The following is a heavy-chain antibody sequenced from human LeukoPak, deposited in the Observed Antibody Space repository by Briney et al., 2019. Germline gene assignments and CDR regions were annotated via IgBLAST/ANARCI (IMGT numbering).Heavy chain of an antibody. Sequence: PGGSLRLSCAASGFTFDDYAMHWVRQAPGRGLEWVSLISGDGVTTYYADSVKGRFTISRDNSKNSLHLQMNSLKTEDTALYYCAKWELWDHSFGLRDASDIWGQGTMVTVSS. D-gene: IGHD2-21*01. V-gene: IGHV3-43*02. J-gene: IGHJ3*02. CDR2: ISGDGVTT. CDR3: AKWELWDHSFGLRDASDI. CDR1: GFTFDDYA.